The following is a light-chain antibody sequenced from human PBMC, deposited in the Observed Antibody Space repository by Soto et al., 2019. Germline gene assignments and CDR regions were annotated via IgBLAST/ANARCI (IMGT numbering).Light chain of an antibody. Sequence: IQLTQSPSSLSVSVGDRVTITCRASQDISSSLGWYQQKPGKAPKLLISAASILQSGVPSRFSGSGFGTDFTLTISSLQAEDFASYFCQQLRSYPSTFGGGTKVEIK. CDR3: QQLRSYPST. J-gene: IGKJ4*01. CDR1: QDISSS. CDR2: AAS. V-gene: IGKV1-9*01.